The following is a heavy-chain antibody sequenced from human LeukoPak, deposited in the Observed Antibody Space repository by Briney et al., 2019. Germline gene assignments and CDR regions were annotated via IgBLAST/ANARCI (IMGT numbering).Heavy chain of an antibody. CDR2: IYYSRST. CDR3: AREAYSSSSSSYYYYYYMDV. D-gene: IGHD6-6*01. J-gene: IGHJ6*03. CDR1: GGSISSSSYY. V-gene: IGHV4-39*07. Sequence: SETLSLTCTVSGGSISSSSYYWGWIRQPPGKGLEWIGSIYYSRSTYYNPSLKSRLTISVDTSKNQFSLKLSSVTAADTAVYYCAREAYSSSSSSYYYYYYMDVWGKGTTVTVSS.